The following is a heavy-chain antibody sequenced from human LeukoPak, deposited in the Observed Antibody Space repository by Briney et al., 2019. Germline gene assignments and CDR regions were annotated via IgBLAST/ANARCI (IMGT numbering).Heavy chain of an antibody. V-gene: IGHV1-69*05. CDR2: IIPIFGTA. J-gene: IGHJ5*02. Sequence: SVKVSCKASGGTFSSYAISWVRQAPGQGLEWMGGIIPIFGTANYAQKFQGRVTITTDESTSTAYMELSSLRSEDTAVYHCASSTRLNRYYYDSSGYYTWGQGTLVTVSS. CDR1: GGTFSSYA. D-gene: IGHD3-22*01. CDR3: ASSTRLNRYYYDSSGYYT.